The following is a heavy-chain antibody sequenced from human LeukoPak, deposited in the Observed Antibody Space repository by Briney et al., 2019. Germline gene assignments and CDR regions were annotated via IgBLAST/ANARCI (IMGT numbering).Heavy chain of an antibody. Sequence: GGSLRLSCAAPGFTFSTYAMSWVRQAPGKGLEWVSAFSASGSTYYADSVKGRFTVSRDNSENMLYLQMNSLRAEDTAVYYCAQDPSYIGLDNWGQGTLVTVSS. J-gene: IGHJ4*02. D-gene: IGHD2-15*01. CDR3: AQDPSYIGLDN. V-gene: IGHV3-23*01. CDR1: GFTFSTYA. CDR2: FSASGST.